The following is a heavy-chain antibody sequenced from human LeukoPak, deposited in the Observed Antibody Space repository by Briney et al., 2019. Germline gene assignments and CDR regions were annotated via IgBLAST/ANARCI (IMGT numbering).Heavy chain of an antibody. V-gene: IGHV3-21*01. D-gene: IGHD5-18*01. CDR3: AREGYSYGYFDY. Sequence: GGSLRLSCAASGFTFSSYSMNWVRQAPGKGLEWVSSISSSSSYIYYADSVKGRFTISRDNAKNSLYLQMNSLRAEDTAVHYCAREGYSYGYFDYWGQGTLVTVSS. CDR1: GFTFSSYS. J-gene: IGHJ4*02. CDR2: ISSSSSYI.